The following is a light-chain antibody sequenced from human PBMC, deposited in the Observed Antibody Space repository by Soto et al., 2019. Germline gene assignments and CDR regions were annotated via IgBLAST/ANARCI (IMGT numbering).Light chain of an antibody. Sequence: DIQMTQSPSTLSASVGDRVTISFRAIQTISSWLAWYQQKPGKAHKLLIYKASTLTSGVPSRFSGSGSGTEFTLTISSLKPDDFAIYYCQHYNSYSEAFGQGTKVDIK. CDR3: QHYNSYSEA. J-gene: IGKJ1*01. CDR2: KAS. CDR1: QTISSW. V-gene: IGKV1-5*03.